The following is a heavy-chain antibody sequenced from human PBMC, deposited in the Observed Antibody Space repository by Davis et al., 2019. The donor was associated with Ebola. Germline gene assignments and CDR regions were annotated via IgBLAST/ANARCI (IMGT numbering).Heavy chain of an antibody. Sequence: AASVKVSCKASGYTFTGYYMHWVRQAPGQGLEWMGWINPNSGGTNYAQKFQGRVTMTRDTSTSTVYMELSSLRSEDTAVYYCARATVDSSGWDYWGQGTLVTVSS. CDR1: GYTFTGYY. J-gene: IGHJ4*02. D-gene: IGHD6-19*01. CDR2: INPNSGGT. V-gene: IGHV1-2*02. CDR3: ARATVDSSGWDY.